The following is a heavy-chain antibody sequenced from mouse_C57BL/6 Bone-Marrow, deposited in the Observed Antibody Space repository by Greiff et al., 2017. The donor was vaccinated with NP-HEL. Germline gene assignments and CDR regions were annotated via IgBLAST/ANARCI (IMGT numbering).Heavy chain of an antibody. Sequence: VQLQQSGPGLVQPSQSLSITCTVSGFSLTSYGVHWVRQPPGKGLEWLGVIWSGGSTDYNAAFISRLSISKDNSKSQVFFKMNSLQADDTAIYYCAKNWGFYYGSSYAMDYWGQGTSVTVSS. CDR3: AKNWGFYYGSSYAMDY. CDR1: GFSLTSYG. CDR2: IWSGGST. J-gene: IGHJ4*01. V-gene: IGHV2-4*01. D-gene: IGHD1-1*01.